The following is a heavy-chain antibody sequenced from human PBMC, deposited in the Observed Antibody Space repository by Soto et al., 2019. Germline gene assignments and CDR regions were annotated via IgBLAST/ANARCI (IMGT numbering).Heavy chain of an antibody. CDR2: IYTGDADT. D-gene: IGHD3-10*01. CDR3: AGRRDGSWSYSQKGDDAFDI. CDR1: EYIFTSYW. V-gene: IGHV5-51*01. J-gene: IGHJ3*02. Sequence: GESLKICCKGAEYIFTSYWNGWVRQMRGKGLEWMGIIYTGDADTRYRPSFQGKSTISADRSISTAYLQWSSLKASDIAMYYCAGRRDGSWSYSQKGDDAFDIWGQGTMVTVSS.